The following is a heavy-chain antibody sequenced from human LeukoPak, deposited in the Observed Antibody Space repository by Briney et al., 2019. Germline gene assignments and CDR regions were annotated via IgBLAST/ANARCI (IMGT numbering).Heavy chain of an antibody. V-gene: IGHV4-61*05. J-gene: IGHJ4*02. Sequence: SETLSLTCTVSGGSISSSSAYWGWIRQPPGKGLEWIGYIYYSGSTKYNPSLKSRVAISVDTSKNQFSLKLSSVTAADTAVYYCARHLPKWGWDYWGQGTLVTVSS. CDR1: GGSISSSSAY. CDR2: IYYSGST. D-gene: IGHD1-26*01. CDR3: ARHLPKWGWDY.